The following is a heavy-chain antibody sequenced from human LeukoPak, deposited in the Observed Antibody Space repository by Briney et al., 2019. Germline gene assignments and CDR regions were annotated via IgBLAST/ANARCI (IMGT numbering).Heavy chain of an antibody. CDR2: IIPIFGTT. CDR1: GGTFSNYA. J-gene: IGHJ4*02. V-gene: IGHV1-69*05. CDR3: ARGTSSYSDYNTFDY. D-gene: IGHD4-11*01. Sequence: SVKVSCKASGGTFSNYAINWVRQAPGQGLEWMGGIIPIFGTTNHAQNLQGRVSMTTDTSTSTAYMELRSLRSDDTAVYYCARGTSSYSDYNTFDYWGQGTLVSVSS.